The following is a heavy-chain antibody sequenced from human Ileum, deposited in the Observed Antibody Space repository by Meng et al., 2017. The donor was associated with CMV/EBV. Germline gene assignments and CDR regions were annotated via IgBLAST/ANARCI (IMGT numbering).Heavy chain of an antibody. Sequence: FTFTSYAMSWVRQAPGKGLEWVSAISGSGGRTYYADSVKGRFTISRDNSKNTLYLQMNSLRAEDTAVYYCAKDRGSGSYSSWYWFDPWGQGTLVTVS. CDR1: FTFTSYA. J-gene: IGHJ5*02. CDR2: ISGSGGRT. CDR3: AKDRGSGSYSSWYWFDP. D-gene: IGHD1-26*01. V-gene: IGHV3-23*01.